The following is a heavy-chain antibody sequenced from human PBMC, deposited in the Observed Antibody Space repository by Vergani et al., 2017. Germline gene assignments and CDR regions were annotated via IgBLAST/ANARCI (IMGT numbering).Heavy chain of an antibody. CDR3: ARSIGYCAGATCRAYYFDH. J-gene: IGHJ5*02. V-gene: IGHV1-46*02. CDR1: GYIFKNYY. D-gene: IGHD2-21*01. Sequence: VQLVQSGAEVRKPGASVTVSCTASGYIFKNYYIHWLRQAPGQAFEWMGILNPTTGHTTSAQKFMGRVDMTRDPSTDTSTRTVQMTLSSLRSEDTAVYFCARSIGYCAGATCRAYYFDHWGQGTRVTVSS. CDR2: LNPTTGHT.